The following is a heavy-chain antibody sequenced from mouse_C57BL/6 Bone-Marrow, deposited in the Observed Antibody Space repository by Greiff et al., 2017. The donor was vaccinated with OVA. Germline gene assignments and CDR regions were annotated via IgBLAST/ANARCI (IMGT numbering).Heavy chain of an antibody. J-gene: IGHJ1*03. V-gene: IGHV1-56*01. CDR1: GYTFTSHW. CDR3: SREGVGSLWYFDV. D-gene: IGHD1-1*01. CDR2: IFPGSGST. Sequence: VQLQQSGPELVRPGASVKISCKAPGYTFTSHWMQWVRQRPGTGLEWIGEIFPGSGSTSSNEKFKGKATQPVDTSSSTAYMQLSSLTSEDSAVYFCSREGVGSLWYFDVWGTGTTVTVSS.